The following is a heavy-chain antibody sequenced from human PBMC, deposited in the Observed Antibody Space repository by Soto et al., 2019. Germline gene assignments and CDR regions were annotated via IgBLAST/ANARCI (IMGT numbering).Heavy chain of an antibody. J-gene: IGHJ4*02. Sequence: QITLKESGPTLVKPTQTLTLTCTFSGFSLSTSGVGVGWIRQPPGKALEWLALIYWADDKCYSQSLESRLTITKDTPKNQVVLTMTNTDPVDTATYYCVHRSGMGGNSWLPGYWGQGTLVTVSS. CDR3: VHRSGMGGNSWLPGY. D-gene: IGHD6-13*01. CDR1: GFSLSTSGVG. CDR2: IYWADDK. V-gene: IGHV2-5*02.